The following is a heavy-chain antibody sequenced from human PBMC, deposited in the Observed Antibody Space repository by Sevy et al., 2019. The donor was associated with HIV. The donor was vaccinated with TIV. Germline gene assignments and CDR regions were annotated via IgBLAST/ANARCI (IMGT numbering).Heavy chain of an antibody. Sequence: ASVKVSCKASGYTFTSQYMHWVRQAPGQGLEWMGIINPSGGSRSNAQKFQGRVTMTRDTSTSTVYMELSSLRSEDTAVYYCARDSDNYDILTGYYPFDYWGQGTLVTVSS. J-gene: IGHJ4*02. V-gene: IGHV1-46*01. D-gene: IGHD3-9*01. CDR2: INPSGGSR. CDR1: GYTFTSQY. CDR3: ARDSDNYDILTGYYPFDY.